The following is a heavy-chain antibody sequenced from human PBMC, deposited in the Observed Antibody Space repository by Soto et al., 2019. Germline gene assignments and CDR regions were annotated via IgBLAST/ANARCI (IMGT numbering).Heavy chain of an antibody. J-gene: IGHJ6*02. V-gene: IGHV1-69*13. CDR1: GGTFSSCA. CDR2: IIPIFGTA. D-gene: IGHD2-15*01. CDR3: ARDDIVVVVAATPYYYGMDV. Sequence: SVKVSCKASGGTFSSCAISWVRQAPGQGLEWMGGIIPIFGTANYAQKFQGRVTITADESTSTAYMELSSLRSEDTAVYYCARDDIVVVVAATPYYYGMDVWGQGTTVTVSS.